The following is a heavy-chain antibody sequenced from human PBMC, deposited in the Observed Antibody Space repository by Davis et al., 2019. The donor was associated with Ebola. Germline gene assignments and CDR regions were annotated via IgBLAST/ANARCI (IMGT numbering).Heavy chain of an antibody. V-gene: IGHV5-51*01. D-gene: IGHD3-10*01. CDR1: GYSFTSYW. CDR2: IYPGDSDT. J-gene: IGHJ5*02. CDR3: ARHAGSASGKHRAPPRRVWFDP. Sequence: GESLKISCKGSGYSFTSYWIGWVRQMPGKGLEWMGIIYPGDSDTRYSPSFQGQVTISADKSISTAYLQWSSLKASDTAMYYCARHAGSASGKHRAPPRRVWFDPWGQGTLVTVSS.